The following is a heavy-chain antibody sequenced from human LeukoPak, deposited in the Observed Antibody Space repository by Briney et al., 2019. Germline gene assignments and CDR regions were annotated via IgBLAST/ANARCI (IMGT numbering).Heavy chain of an antibody. Sequence: GGSLRLSCAASGFTFSNAWMSWVRQATGKGVEWVSRIKSKTDGGTTDYAAPVKGRFTISRDDSKNTLYLQMNSLKTEDTAVYYCTTENLIAAGYYFDYWGQGTLVTVSS. J-gene: IGHJ4*02. CDR2: IKSKTDGGTT. CDR1: GFTFSNAW. D-gene: IGHD6-13*01. CDR3: TTENLIAAGYYFDY. V-gene: IGHV3-15*01.